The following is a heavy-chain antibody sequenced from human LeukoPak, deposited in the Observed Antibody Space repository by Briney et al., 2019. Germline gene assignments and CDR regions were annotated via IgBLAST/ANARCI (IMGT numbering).Heavy chain of an antibody. J-gene: IGHJ4*02. D-gene: IGHD1-26*01. CDR3: ATESGTYSGTCFDY. CDR1: GFTLSSSA. CDR2: INNVGSHI. Sequence: GGSLRLSCAASGFTLSSSAMNWVRQAPGKGLEWVSSINNVGSHIYYAGSVKGRFTISRDNTKNSLYLQMNSLRAEDTAFYYCATESGTYSGTCFDYWGQGTLVTVSS. V-gene: IGHV3-21*01.